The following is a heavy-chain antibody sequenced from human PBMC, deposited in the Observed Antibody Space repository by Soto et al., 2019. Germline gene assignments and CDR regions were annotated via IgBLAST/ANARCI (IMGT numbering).Heavy chain of an antibody. D-gene: IGHD3-22*01. Sequence: HVQLVQSGAEVKKPGDSVKVSCKASGYTFITYGGSWVRQAPGQGLDWLGWISTYNGNTRYAERLQGRVTMTTDTTTNTAYMELRNLRSDDTAVYYCARGPTDYYDNSANYFLDYWGQGTLVTVSS. CDR3: ARGPTDYYDNSANYFLDY. CDR2: ISTYNGNT. J-gene: IGHJ4*02. V-gene: IGHV1-18*01. CDR1: GYTFITYG.